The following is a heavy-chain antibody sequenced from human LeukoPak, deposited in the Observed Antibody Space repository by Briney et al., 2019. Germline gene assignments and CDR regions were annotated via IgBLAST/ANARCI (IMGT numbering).Heavy chain of an antibody. CDR1: GYRLSYYG. Sequence: ASVKVSCKASGYRLSYYGISWVRQAPGQGPEWMGWINAYTGNTNYAQKLQGRVTMTTDTSTSTAYMELRSLRSDDTAVYYCARAHPEYYDSSGYNPLDFWGQGTLVTVSS. CDR3: ARAHPEYYDSSGYNPLDF. CDR2: INAYTGNT. D-gene: IGHD3-22*01. V-gene: IGHV1-18*01. J-gene: IGHJ4*02.